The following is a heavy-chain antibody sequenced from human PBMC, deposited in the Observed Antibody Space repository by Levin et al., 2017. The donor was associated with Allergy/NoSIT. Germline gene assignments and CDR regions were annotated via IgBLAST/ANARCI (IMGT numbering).Heavy chain of an antibody. D-gene: IGHD1-26*01. J-gene: IGHJ6*02. CDR3: ARTELSLGWTYHGMDV. CDR2: ISSSSSAI. Sequence: HPGGSLRLSCAVSGFIFRDYSMNWVRQSPGKGLEWVAYISSSSSAIYYADSVKGRFTISRDNAKNSLSLQMNGLRDEDTAVYYCARTELSLGWTYHGMDVWGPGTTVSVSS. V-gene: IGHV3-48*02. CDR1: GFIFRDYS.